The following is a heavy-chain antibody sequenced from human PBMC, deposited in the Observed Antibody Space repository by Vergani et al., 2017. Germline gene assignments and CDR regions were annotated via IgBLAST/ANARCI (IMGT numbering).Heavy chain of an antibody. CDR2: IYYSGST. D-gene: IGHD3-3*01. J-gene: IGHJ6*02. CDR1: GGSISSYY. V-gene: IGHV4-59*01. Sequence: QVQLQESGPGLVKPSETLSLTCTVSGGSISSYYWSWIRQPPGKGLEWIGYIYYSGSTNYNPSLKSRVTISVDTSKNQFSLKLISVTAADTAVYYCARVLDSAYYHSHFYYSGRAVWAQGP. CDR3: ARVLDSAYYHSHFYYSGRAV.